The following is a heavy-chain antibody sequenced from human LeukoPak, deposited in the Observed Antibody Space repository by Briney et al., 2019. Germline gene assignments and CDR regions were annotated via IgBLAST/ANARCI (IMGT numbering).Heavy chain of an antibody. CDR2: ISHSGPT. J-gene: IGHJ4*02. CDR1: GGSISSGGYS. D-gene: IGHD7-27*01. CDR3: ARLGPHLDF. Sequence: PSETLSLTCAVSGGSISSGGYSWTWIRQPPGKGLEWIGSISHSGPTSYSPSLKSRVTISVDTSKNQFPLKLTSVTAADTAAYYCARLGPHLDFWGQGTLVTVSS. V-gene: IGHV4-30-2*01.